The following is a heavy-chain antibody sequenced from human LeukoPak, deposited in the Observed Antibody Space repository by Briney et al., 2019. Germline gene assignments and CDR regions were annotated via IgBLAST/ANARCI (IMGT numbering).Heavy chain of an antibody. D-gene: IGHD4-23*01. J-gene: IGHJ4*02. CDR1: GFTFTDYG. Sequence: GGSLRLSCAASGFTFTDYGMNWVRQAPGKGLEWISYISGSSSTLTYADSVKGRFTISRDNAKNSLYLQMNSLRAEDTAVYYCARGGHYGGKFDYWGQGTLVTVSS. CDR3: ARGGHYGGKFDY. V-gene: IGHV3-48*01. CDR2: ISGSSSTL.